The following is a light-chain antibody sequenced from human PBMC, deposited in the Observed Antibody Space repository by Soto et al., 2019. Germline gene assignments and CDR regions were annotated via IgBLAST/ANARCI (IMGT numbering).Light chain of an antibody. CDR3: QTWDTDSYV. CDR1: SGHSRYA. CDR2: VSSDGSH. V-gene: IGLV4-69*02. J-gene: IGLJ1*01. Sequence: QSVLTQSPSASASLGASVKLTCTLSSGHSRYAIAWHQQQPEKGPRYLMKVSSDGSHSKGDGIPDRFSGSSSGAERYLTISSLQSEDEADYYCQTWDTDSYVFGAGTKLTVL.